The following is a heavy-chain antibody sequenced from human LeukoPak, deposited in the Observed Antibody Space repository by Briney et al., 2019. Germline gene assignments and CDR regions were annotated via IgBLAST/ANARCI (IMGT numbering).Heavy chain of an antibody. J-gene: IGHJ5*02. D-gene: IGHD2-21*02. CDR3: TKDFLKYCGGDCYHGPNWFDP. CDR1: GFPFSSYA. V-gene: IGHV3-23*01. Sequence: HPGGSLRLSCAASGFPFSSYAMSWVRRAPGKGLEWVSTIEGNGVTTYYADSAKGRFTISRDNSKNTLHLQMNSLRAEDTAVYYCTKDFLKYCGGDCYHGPNWFDPWGQGTLVTVSS. CDR2: IEGNGVTT.